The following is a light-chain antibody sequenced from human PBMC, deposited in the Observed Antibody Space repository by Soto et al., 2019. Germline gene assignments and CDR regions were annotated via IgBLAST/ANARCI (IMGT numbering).Light chain of an antibody. Sequence: HSALTQPASVSGSPGQSITISCTGTSRDIGTYKYVSWCQHHPGQAPKLIIFEVSNRPSGISDRFSGFKSANTAYLTISGVQPEDEADYHCSSYTTIKTVVFGGGTQLTVL. CDR1: SRDIGTYKY. CDR2: EVS. CDR3: SSYTTIKTVV. V-gene: IGLV2-14*01. J-gene: IGLJ7*01.